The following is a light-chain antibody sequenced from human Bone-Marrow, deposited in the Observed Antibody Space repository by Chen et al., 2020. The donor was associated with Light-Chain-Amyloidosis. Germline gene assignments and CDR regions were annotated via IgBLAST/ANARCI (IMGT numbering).Light chain of an antibody. CDR1: NIGFTS. V-gene: IGLV3-21*02. Sequence: SYVLTQPSSRSVATGQTATIACGGNNIGFTSVHWSQQTPGQAPLMVVNDDTDRPSRIPERLSGCNSGNAATLTSSRVAAGDEADYYCQVWDRGSDGPVFGGGTKLTVL. CDR2: DDT. CDR3: QVWDRGSDGPV. J-gene: IGLJ3*02.